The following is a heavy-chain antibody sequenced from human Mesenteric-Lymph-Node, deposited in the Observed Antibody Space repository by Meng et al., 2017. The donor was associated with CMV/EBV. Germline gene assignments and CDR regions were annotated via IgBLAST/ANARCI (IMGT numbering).Heavy chain of an antibody. CDR2: INSDGTIT. CDR3: ARGSGSYSLFDY. D-gene: IGHD3-10*01. Sequence: GGSLRLSCAASGFTFNRFWMYWVRQVPGKGLLWVSHINSDGTITTYADSVKGRFTISRDNSKNTLYLQMNSLRAEDTAVYYCARGSGSYSLFDYWGQGTQVTVSS. CDR1: GFTFNRFW. J-gene: IGHJ4*02. V-gene: IGHV3-74*03.